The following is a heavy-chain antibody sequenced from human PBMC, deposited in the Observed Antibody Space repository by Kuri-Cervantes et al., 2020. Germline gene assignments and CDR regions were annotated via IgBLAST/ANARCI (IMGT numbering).Heavy chain of an antibody. Sequence: LSLTCAASGFTVSSNYMSWVRQAPGKGLEWVSVIYSGGSTYYADSVKGRFTISRDNSKNTLYLQMNSLRAEDTAVYYCARGGLWFGELFLYYYYGMDVWGQGTTVTVSS. D-gene: IGHD3-10*01. CDR3: ARGGLWFGELFLYYYYGMDV. J-gene: IGHJ6*02. V-gene: IGHV3-66*02. CDR1: GFTVSSNY. CDR2: IYSGGST.